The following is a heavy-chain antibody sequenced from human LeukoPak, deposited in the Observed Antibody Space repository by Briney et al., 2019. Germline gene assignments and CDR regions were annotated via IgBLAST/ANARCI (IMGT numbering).Heavy chain of an antibody. D-gene: IGHD2-2*01. CDR3: AIHIVVVPAAKKKNWFDP. CDR2: IYTSGST. CDR1: GGSISSGGYY. Sequence: SQTLSLTCTVSGGSISSGGYYWSWIRQPAGKGLEWIGRIYTSGSTNYNPSLKSRVTMSVDTSKNQFSLKLSSVTAADTAVYYCAIHIVVVPAAKKKNWFDPWGQGTLVTVSS. J-gene: IGHJ5*02. V-gene: IGHV4-61*02.